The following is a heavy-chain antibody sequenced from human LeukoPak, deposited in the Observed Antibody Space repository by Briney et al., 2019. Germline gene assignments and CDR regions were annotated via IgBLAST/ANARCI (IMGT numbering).Heavy chain of an antibody. CDR1: GGSFSGYY. J-gene: IGHJ4*02. CDR2: INHSGST. V-gene: IGHV4-34*01. Sequence: SETLSLTCAVYGGSFSGYYWSWIRQPPGKGLEWIGEINHSGSTNYNPSLKSRVTISVDTSKNQFSLKLSSVTAADTAVYHCARECSSTSCYSYWGQGTLVTVSS. D-gene: IGHD2-2*02. CDR3: ARECSSTSCYSY.